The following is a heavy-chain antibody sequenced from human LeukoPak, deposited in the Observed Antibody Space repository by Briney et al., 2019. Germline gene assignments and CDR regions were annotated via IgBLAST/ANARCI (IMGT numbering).Heavy chain of an antibody. D-gene: IGHD2-21*02. V-gene: IGHV3-33*01. CDR1: GFTFSTYG. J-gene: IGHJ4*02. CDR3: ARDGPAYCGGDCYCDY. Sequence: GGSLRLSCAASGFTFSTYGMHGVRQAPGKGLEGVAVIWYDGSNKYYADSVKGRFTISRDNSKNTLYLQMTSLRAEDTAVYYCARDGPAYCGGDCYCDYWGQGTLVTVSS. CDR2: IWYDGSNK.